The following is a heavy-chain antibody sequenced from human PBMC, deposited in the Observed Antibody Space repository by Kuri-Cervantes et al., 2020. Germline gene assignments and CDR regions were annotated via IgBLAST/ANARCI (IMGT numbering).Heavy chain of an antibody. J-gene: IGHJ6*03. D-gene: IGHD1-14*01. CDR2: LDWSGGST. CDR3: VRVGRAGGINYYIDV. Sequence: GESLKISCAASGFTFDDYAMHWVRQAPGKGLEWVSGLDWSGGSTRYRDSVKGRFIISRDNGKKTLYLQMNSLRAEDTALYYCVRVGRAGGINYYIDVWGKGTTVTVSS. V-gene: IGHV3-20*04. CDR1: GFTFDDYA.